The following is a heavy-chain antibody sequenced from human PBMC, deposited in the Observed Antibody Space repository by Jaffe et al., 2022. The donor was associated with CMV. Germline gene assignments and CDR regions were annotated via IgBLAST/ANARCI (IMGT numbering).Heavy chain of an antibody. J-gene: IGHJ4*02. Sequence: EVQLVESGGGLVQPGGSLRLSCAASGFTFSSYAMSWVRQAPGKGLEWVSAISGSGGSTYYADSVKGRFTISRDNSKNTLYLQMNSLRAEDTAVYYCANAKHFSDTHSSPTYLHKDYWGQGTLVTVSS. D-gene: IGHD3-22*01. CDR3: ANAKHFSDTHSSPTYLHKDY. CDR1: GFTFSSYA. V-gene: IGHV3-23*04. CDR2: ISGSGGST.